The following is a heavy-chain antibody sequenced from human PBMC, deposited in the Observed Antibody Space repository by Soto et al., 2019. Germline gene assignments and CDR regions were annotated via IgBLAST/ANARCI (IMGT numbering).Heavy chain of an antibody. J-gene: IGHJ4*02. CDR2: ITRDGYNK. CDR3: TKSSGGSSSVGMDY. Sequence: QVQLVESGGGVVQPGRSLRLSCAGSGFIFKNYALNWVRQAQGKGLEWVASITRDGYNKYYADSVKGRFTISRDNSRDTLSLQMTALTIEDSSVYYCTKSSGGSSSVGMDYWGQGTRVTVSS. V-gene: IGHV3-30*04. CDR1: GFIFKNYA. D-gene: IGHD6-6*01.